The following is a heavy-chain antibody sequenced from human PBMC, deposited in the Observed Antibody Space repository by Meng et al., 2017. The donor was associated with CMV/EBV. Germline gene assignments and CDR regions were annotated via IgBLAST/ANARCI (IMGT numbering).Heavy chain of an antibody. CDR2: INPNSGGT. CDR3: ARGPMIVEGGFDY. D-gene: IGHD3-22*01. J-gene: IGHJ4*02. Sequence: QVQLVQSGAEVKKPGASVKFRCKASGYTFTGYYMHWVRQAPGQGLEWMGWINPNSGGTNYAQKFQGRVTMTRDTSISTAYMELSRLRSDDTAVYYCARGPMIVEGGFDYWDQGPLVTVDS. CDR1: GYTFTGYY. V-gene: IGHV1-2*02.